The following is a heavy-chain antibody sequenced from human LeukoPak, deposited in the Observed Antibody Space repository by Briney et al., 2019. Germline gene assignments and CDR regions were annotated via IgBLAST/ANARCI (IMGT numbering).Heavy chain of an antibody. CDR2: IYSSGST. CDR3: ARGRGARSSRWYNWFDP. J-gene: IGHJ5*02. CDR1: GGSISSRSSY. Sequence: KPSETLSLTCTVSGGSISSRSSYWGWIRQPPGKGLEWIGSIYSSGSTYYNPSLKSRVTISVDTSKNQFSLKLSSVTAADTAVYYCARGRGARSSRWYNWFDPWGQGTLVTVSS. D-gene: IGHD6-13*01. V-gene: IGHV4-39*01.